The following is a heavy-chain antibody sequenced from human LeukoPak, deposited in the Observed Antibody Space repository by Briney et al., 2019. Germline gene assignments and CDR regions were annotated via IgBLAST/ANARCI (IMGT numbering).Heavy chain of an antibody. CDR3: ARDICTNGVYYRDGGYYYYMDV. CDR1: GGSISSYY. CDR2: IYTSGST. D-gene: IGHD2-8*01. J-gene: IGHJ6*03. V-gene: IGHV4-4*07. Sequence: SETLSLTCTVSGGSISSYYWSWIRQPAGKGLEWIGRIYTSGSTNYNPSLKSRVTMSVDTSKNQFSLKLSSVTAADTAVYYCARDICTNGVYYRDGGYYYYMDVWGKGTTVTVSS.